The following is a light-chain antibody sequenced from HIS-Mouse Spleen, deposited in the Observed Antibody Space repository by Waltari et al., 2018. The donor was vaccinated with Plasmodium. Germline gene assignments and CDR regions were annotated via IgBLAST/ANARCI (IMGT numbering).Light chain of an antibody. CDR1: QSISSW. CDR3: QQYNSYSWT. CDR2: KAS. J-gene: IGKJ1*01. V-gene: IGKV1-5*03. Sequence: DIQMTQSPSTLSASVGDRVTITCRASQSISSWLAWYKQKPGKAPKLLIYKASSIESGVPSRFSGSGSGTEFTLTISSLQPDDFATYYCQQYNSYSWTFGQGTKVEIK.